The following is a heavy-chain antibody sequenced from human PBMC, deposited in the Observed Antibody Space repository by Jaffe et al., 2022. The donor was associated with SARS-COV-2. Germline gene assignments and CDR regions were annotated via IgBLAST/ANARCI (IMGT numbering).Heavy chain of an antibody. Sequence: EVQLVESGGGLVQPGGSLRLSCAVSGFTFTNYDMSWVRQAPGKGPEWVSALGGGAGATYYADAVKGRFTISGDSSKNMLYLQMRSLRAEDTAVYFCAQDQIRPYSGSPAGFQHWGRGTLVIVSS. CDR2: LGGGAGAT. J-gene: IGHJ1*01. CDR1: GFTFTNYD. CDR3: AQDQIRPYSGSPAGFQH. V-gene: IGHV3-23*04. D-gene: IGHD1-26*01.